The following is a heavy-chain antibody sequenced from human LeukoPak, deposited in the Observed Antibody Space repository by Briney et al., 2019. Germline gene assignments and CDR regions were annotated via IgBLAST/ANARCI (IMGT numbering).Heavy chain of an antibody. J-gene: IGHJ4*02. Sequence: PGESLQISCKGSGYSFTSYWIGWVRQLPGKGLEWMGIIYPGDSDTRYSPSFQGQVTISADKSISTAYLQWSSLKASDTATYYCARHHYDYVWGSYRHFDYWGQGTLVTVSS. CDR1: GYSFTSYW. CDR3: ARHHYDYVWGSYRHFDY. CDR2: IYPGDSDT. V-gene: IGHV5-51*01. D-gene: IGHD3-16*02.